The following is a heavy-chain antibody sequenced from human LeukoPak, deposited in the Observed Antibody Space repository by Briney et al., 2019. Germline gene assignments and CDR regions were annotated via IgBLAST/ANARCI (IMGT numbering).Heavy chain of an antibody. CDR3: ARDPATLGLSLDY. CDR2: ISWNSGSI. J-gene: IGHJ4*02. Sequence: GRSLRLSCAASGFTFDDYAMHWVRQAPGKGLEWVSGISWNSGSIGYADSVKGRFTISRDNAKSSLYLQMNSLRAEDTAVYYCARDPATLGLSLDYWGQGTLVTVSS. D-gene: IGHD3-22*01. CDR1: GFTFDDYA. V-gene: IGHV3-9*01.